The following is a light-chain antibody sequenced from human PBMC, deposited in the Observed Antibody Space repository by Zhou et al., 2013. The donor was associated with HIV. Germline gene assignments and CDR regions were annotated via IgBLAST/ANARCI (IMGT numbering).Light chain of an antibody. CDR2: HAS. CDR1: QSVGSN. CDR3: QQYGSSPIT. V-gene: IGKV3-15*01. J-gene: IGKJ5*01. Sequence: EIVMTQSPATLSVSPGERATLSCRASQSVGSNLAWYQQKPGQAPRLLIYHASTRATGIPARFSGSGSGTDFTLTISRLEPEDFAVYYCQQYGSSPITFGQGTRLEIK.